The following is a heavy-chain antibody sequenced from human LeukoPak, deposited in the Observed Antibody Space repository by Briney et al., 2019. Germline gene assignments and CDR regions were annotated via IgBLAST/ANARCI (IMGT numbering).Heavy chain of an antibody. D-gene: IGHD3-16*02. CDR2: INHSGST. Sequence: SETLSLTCAVYGGSFSGYYWSWIRQPPGKGLEWIGEINHSGSTNYNPSLKSRVTISVDTSKNQFSLKLSSVTAADTAVYYCARIPYYDYVWGSYRFRTGFDYWGQGTLVTVSS. J-gene: IGHJ4*02. V-gene: IGHV4-34*01. CDR1: GGSFSGYY. CDR3: ARIPYYDYVWGSYRFRTGFDY.